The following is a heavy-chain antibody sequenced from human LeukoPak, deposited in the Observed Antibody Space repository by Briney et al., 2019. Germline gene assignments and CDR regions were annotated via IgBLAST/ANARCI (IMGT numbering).Heavy chain of an antibody. CDR3: AREAYYGSGSYC. D-gene: IGHD3-10*01. J-gene: IGHJ4*02. CDR1: GFTFSSYA. V-gene: IGHV3-30*14. Sequence: GGSLRLSCAASGFTFSSYAMHWVRQAPGKGLEWVAVISYDGSNKYYADSVKGRFTISRDNSKNTPYLQMNSLRAEDTAVYYCAREAYYGSGSYCWGQGTLVTVSS. CDR2: ISYDGSNK.